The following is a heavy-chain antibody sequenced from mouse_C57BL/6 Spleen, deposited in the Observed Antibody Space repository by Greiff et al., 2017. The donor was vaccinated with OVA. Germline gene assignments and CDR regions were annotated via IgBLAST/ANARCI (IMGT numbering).Heavy chain of an antibody. Sequence: QVQLQQSGPELVKPGASVTLSCKASGYTFTSYDINWVKQRPGQGLEWIGWIYPRDGSTKYNGKFKGKATLTVDTSSSTAYMELHSLTSEDSAVYFCATGNWYFDVWGTGTTVTVSS. CDR3: ATGNWYFDV. CDR1: GYTFTSYD. D-gene: IGHD4-1*01. CDR2: IYPRDGST. J-gene: IGHJ1*03. V-gene: IGHV1-85*01.